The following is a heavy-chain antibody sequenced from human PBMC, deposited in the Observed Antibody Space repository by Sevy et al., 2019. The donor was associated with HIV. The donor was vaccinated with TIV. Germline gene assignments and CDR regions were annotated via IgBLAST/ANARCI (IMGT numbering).Heavy chain of an antibody. D-gene: IGHD3-22*01. CDR1: GDSVSSNSAA. J-gene: IGHJ3*02. V-gene: IGHV6-1*01. CDR3: AREARLNYYDSSGYVVDAFDI. CDR2: TYYRSKWYN. Sequence: SQTVSLTCAISGDSVSSNSAAWNWIRQSPSRGLEWLGRTYYRSKWYNDYAVSVKSRITINPDTSKNQFSLQLNSVTPEDTAVYYCAREARLNYYDSSGYVVDAFDIWGQGTMVTVSS.